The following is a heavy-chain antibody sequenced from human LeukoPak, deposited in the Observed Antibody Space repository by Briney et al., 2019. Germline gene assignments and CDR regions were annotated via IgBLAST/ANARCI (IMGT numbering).Heavy chain of an antibody. CDR2: IHSSGTT. CDR1: GDSITSYS. D-gene: IGHD3-22*01. V-gene: IGHV4-59*01. J-gene: IGHJ4*02. CDR3: ARGRTYFFDSGGHFKRTHFFDY. Sequence: NPSETLSLTCIVSGDSITSYSWNWVRQPPGKGLEWIGHIHSSGTTNYNPSLKGRGSILLDTSTRQFSLKVTSVTAADTALYYCARGRTYFFDSGGHFKRTHFFDYWGQGALVTVSS.